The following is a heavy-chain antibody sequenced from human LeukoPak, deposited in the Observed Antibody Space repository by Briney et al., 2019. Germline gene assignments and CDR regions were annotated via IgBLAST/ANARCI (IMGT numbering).Heavy chain of an antibody. CDR2: IYYSGNT. Sequence: SETLSLTCTVSGGSISSSSHFWSWIRQPPGKGLEWIGSIYYSGNTYYNSSLKSRVTISVDTSKNQFSLKLSSVTAADTAVYYCARDGRDGYNQFHYWGQGTLVTVSS. D-gene: IGHD5-24*01. CDR3: ARDGRDGYNQFHY. V-gene: IGHV4-39*02. CDR1: GGSISSSSHF. J-gene: IGHJ4*02.